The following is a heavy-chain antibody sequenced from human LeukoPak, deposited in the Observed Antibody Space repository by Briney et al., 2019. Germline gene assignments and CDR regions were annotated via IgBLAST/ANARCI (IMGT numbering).Heavy chain of an antibody. V-gene: IGHV3-20*04. D-gene: IGHD2-2*01. CDR1: GFTFDDYG. Sequence: GGSLRLSCSASGFTFDDYGMSWVRQAPGKGLEWVSGINWNGGSTGYADSVKGRFTISRDNAKNSLYLQMNSLRAEDTALYYCAVYCGSPSCYSDYWGQGALGTVSS. J-gene: IGHJ4*02. CDR3: AVYCGSPSCYSDY. CDR2: INWNGGST.